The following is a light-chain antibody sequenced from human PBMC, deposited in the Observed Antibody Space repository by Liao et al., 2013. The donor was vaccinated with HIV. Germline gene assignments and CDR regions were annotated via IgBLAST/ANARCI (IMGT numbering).Light chain of an antibody. Sequence: SYELTQPPSVSVAPGKTARITCGGNNIGSKSVHWYQQRPGQAPLLVIYYDTDRPSGIPERFSGSSSGTTVTLTISGVQAEDEADYYCQSADSSGTSWVFGGGTKLTVL. J-gene: IGLJ3*02. CDR1: NIGSKS. V-gene: IGLV3-21*01. CDR3: QSADSSGTSWV. CDR2: YDT.